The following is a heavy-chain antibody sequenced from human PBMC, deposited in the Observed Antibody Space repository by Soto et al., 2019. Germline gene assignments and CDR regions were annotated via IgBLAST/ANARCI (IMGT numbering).Heavy chain of an antibody. J-gene: IGHJ6*02. V-gene: IGHV3-33*01. Sequence: PGWSLRLSCASSVFTFISYGMHWVRQAPGKGLEWVAVIWYDGSNKYYADSVKGRFTISRDNSKNTLYLQMNSLRAEDTAVYYCAREKGLAAPYYYYGMDVWGQGTTVTVSS. D-gene: IGHD6-25*01. CDR3: AREKGLAAPYYYYGMDV. CDR1: VFTFISYG. CDR2: IWYDGSNK.